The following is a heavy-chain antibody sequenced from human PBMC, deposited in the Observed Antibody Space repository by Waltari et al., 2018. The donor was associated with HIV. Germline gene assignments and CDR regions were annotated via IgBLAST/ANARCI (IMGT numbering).Heavy chain of an antibody. D-gene: IGHD3-22*01. Sequence: QVQLQQWGAGLLKPSETLSLTCAVYGGSFSGYYWSWIRQPPGKGLEWIGEINHSGSTNYNPSRKSRVTISVDTSKNQFSLKLSSVTAADTAVYYCARAEFYYDSSGYDKGFDYWGQGTLVTVSS. V-gene: IGHV4-34*01. CDR3: ARAEFYYDSSGYDKGFDY. CDR2: INHSGST. CDR1: GGSFSGYY. J-gene: IGHJ4*02.